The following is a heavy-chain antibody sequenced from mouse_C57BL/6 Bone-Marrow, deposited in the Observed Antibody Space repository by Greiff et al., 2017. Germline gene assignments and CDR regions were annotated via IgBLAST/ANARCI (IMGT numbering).Heavy chain of an antibody. CDR2: IDPSDSET. CDR3: ARSYCGNYFDY. D-gene: IGHD1-1*01. V-gene: IGHV1-52*01. CDR1: GYTFTSYW. J-gene: IGHJ2*01. Sequence: QVQLQQPGAELVRPGSSVKLSCKASGYTFTSYWMHWVKQRPIQGLEWIGNIDPSDSETHYNQKFKDKATLTVDKSSSTAYMRLSSLTSEASAVYYCARSYCGNYFDYWDQGTTLTVS.